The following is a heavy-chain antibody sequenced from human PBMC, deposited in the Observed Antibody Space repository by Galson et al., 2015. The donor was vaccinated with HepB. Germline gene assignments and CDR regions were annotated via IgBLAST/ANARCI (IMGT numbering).Heavy chain of an antibody. CDR1: GFTFSDYY. Sequence: SLRLSCAASGFTFSDYYMSWIRQAPGKGLEWVSYISSSSSYTNYADSVKGRFTISRDNAKNSLYLQMNSLRAEDTAVYYCARARVEMATINAFDIWGQGTMVTVSS. CDR2: ISSSSSYT. CDR3: ARARVEMATINAFDI. J-gene: IGHJ3*02. D-gene: IGHD5-24*01. V-gene: IGHV3-11*05.